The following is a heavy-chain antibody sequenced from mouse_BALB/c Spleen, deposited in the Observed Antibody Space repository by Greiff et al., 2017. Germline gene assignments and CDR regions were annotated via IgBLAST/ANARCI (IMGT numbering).Heavy chain of an antibody. CDR1: GFNIKDTY. D-gene: IGHD1-1*01. Sequence: VQLQQSGAELVKPGASVKLSCTASGFNIKDTYMHWVKQRPEQGLEWIGRIDPANGNTKYDPKFQGKATITADTSSNTAYLQLSSLTSEDTAVYYCAPPPTVVADYWGQGTTLTVSS. V-gene: IGHV14-3*02. CDR2: IDPANGNT. CDR3: APPPTVVADY. J-gene: IGHJ2*01.